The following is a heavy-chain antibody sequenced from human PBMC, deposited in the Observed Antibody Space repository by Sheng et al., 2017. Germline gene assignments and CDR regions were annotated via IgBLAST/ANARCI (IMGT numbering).Heavy chain of an antibody. D-gene: IGHD3-10*01. V-gene: IGHV3-53*01. J-gene: IGHJ4*02. CDR1: GFTVSGNH. Sequence: EVQLVESGGGLIQPGGSLRLSCAASGFTVSGNHMSWVRQAPGKGLEWVSLIHTNGNTYYTDSVKGRFTISRDISKNTLYLQMNSLRAEDTALYYCARDHEGRPFDDWGQGTLVTVSS. CDR3: ARDHEGRPFDD. CDR2: IHTNGNT.